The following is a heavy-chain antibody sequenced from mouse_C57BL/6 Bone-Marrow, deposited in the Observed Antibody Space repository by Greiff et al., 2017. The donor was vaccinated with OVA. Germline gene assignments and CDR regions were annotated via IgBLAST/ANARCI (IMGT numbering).Heavy chain of an antibody. Sequence: EVQVVESGEGLVKPGGSLKLSCAASGFTFSSYAMSWVRQTPEKRLEWVAYISSGGDYIYYADTVKGRFTISRDNARNTLYLQMSSLKSEDTAMYYCTRDGVYYYGSSQPYYAMDYWGQGTSVTVSS. J-gene: IGHJ4*01. V-gene: IGHV5-9-1*02. CDR3: TRDGVYYYGSSQPYYAMDY. CDR1: GFTFSSYA. D-gene: IGHD1-1*01. CDR2: ISSGGDYI.